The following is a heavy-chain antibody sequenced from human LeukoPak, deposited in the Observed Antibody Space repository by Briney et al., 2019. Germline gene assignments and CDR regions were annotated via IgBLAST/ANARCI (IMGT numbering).Heavy chain of an antibody. D-gene: IGHD6-19*01. J-gene: IGHJ4*02. CDR3: ARGGSSGWRTPNDDY. CDR2: ISAYNGNT. Sequence: ASVKVSCKASGYTFTSYGISWVRQAPGQGLEWMGWISAYNGNTNYAQKLQGRVTMTTDTSTSTAYMELRSLRSDDTAVYYWARGGSSGWRTPNDDYWGQGTLVTVSS. CDR1: GYTFTSYG. V-gene: IGHV1-18*01.